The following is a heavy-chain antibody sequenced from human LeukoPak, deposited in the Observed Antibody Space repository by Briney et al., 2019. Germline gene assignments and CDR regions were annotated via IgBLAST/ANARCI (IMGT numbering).Heavy chain of an antibody. J-gene: IGHJ4*02. V-gene: IGHV1-69*13. CDR1: GGTFSSDT. Sequence: ASVKVSRKASGGTFSSDTLTWVRQAPGQGLEWMGEIIPLFGKTEYAQQFQGRVTITADESTSTGYMELSGLTSEDTAVYYCARDGGVTVGEYFLDVWGQGSLVTVSS. D-gene: IGHD2-21*02. CDR3: ARDGGVTVGEYFLDV. CDR2: IIPLFGKT.